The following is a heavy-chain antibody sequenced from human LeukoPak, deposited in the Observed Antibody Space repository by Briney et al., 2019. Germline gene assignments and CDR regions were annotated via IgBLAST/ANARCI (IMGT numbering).Heavy chain of an antibody. CDR1: GYIFRRYW. CDR3: VSPGGCDHWASIT. V-gene: IGHV3-7*02. D-gene: IGHD5-12*01. Sequence: PGGSLRLSCAASGYIFRRYWVSWVRQAPGKGLEWVANINEDGSQKNYVDSVKGRFIISRDNAKNSLYLQMNSLKVGDTAVYYCVSPGGCDHWASITWGQGTMVSVST. CDR2: INEDGSQK. J-gene: IGHJ4*02.